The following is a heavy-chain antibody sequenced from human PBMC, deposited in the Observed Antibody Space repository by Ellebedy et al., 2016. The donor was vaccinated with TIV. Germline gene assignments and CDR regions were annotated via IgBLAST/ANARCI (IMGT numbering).Heavy chain of an antibody. D-gene: IGHD3-16*01. J-gene: IGHJ5*02. CDR3: ASRLGIGP. Sequence: GESLKISXAASGFTFSSYTMSWVRQAPGKGLEWISYISGSTGPIHYADSVKGRFTISSDKARNLLYLEMNNLRADDTAVYYCASRLGIGPWGQGTLVTVSS. CDR1: GFTFSSYT. V-gene: IGHV3-48*01. CDR2: ISGSTGPI.